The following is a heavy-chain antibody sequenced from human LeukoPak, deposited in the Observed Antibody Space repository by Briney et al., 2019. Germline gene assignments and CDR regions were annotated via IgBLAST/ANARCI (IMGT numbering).Heavy chain of an antibody. D-gene: IGHD3-3*01. CDR3: ARDQYYDFWTGDNRQHYYGMDV. CDR2: IRSKDYGGTT. Sequence: GGSLRLSCIGSGFPFGDYALNWVGQAPGKGLEGVGFIRSKDYGGTTEYAASVKGRFSISRDDSKSIAYLQMNSLKTEDTAVYYCARDQYYDFWTGDNRQHYYGMDVWGQGTTVTVSS. J-gene: IGHJ6*02. V-gene: IGHV3-49*04. CDR1: GFPFGDYA.